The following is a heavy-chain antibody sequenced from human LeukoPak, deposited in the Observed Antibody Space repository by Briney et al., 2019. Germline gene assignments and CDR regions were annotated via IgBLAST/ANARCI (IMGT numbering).Heavy chain of an antibody. CDR1: GFTFSSYW. CDR2: INGDGTIT. V-gene: IGHV3-74*01. CDR3: VGGKKVGAIEDWLDP. J-gene: IGHJ5*02. Sequence: PGGSLRLSCAASGFTFSSYWMHWVRQAPGKGLMWVSRINGDGTITTYADSVRGRFTISRDNARNTLFLQMNSLRAEDTAVYYCVGGKKVGAIEDWLDPWGQGTLVTVSS. D-gene: IGHD1-26*01.